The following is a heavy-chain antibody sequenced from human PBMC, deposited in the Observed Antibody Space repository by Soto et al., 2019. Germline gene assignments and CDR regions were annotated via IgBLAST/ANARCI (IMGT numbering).Heavy chain of an antibody. V-gene: IGHV3-23*01. CDR2: ISGSGGSA. Sequence: EVQLLESGGGLVQPGGSLRLSCADSGFSFSSYAMSWVRQAPGKGLEWVSVISGSGGSAYYADSVKGRFTISRDNSKNTLYLQMNSLRAEDTAVYYCASTSVADYYFDYWGQGTLLTVSS. J-gene: IGHJ4*02. CDR3: ASTSVADYYFDY. CDR1: GFSFSSYA. D-gene: IGHD6-19*01.